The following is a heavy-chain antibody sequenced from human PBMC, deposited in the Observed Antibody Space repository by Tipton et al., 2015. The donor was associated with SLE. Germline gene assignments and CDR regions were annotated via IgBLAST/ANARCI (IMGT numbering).Heavy chain of an antibody. J-gene: IGHJ4*02. CDR2: IYYSGTT. CDR3: ARGNTIFGVGY. V-gene: IGHV4-31*03. D-gene: IGHD3-3*01. CDR1: GGSISSGAYY. Sequence: TLSLTCTVSGGSISSGAYYWSWIRQHPGKGLEWIGFIYYSGTTHYNPSLKSRLIISVDTSMNQFSLKLSSVTAADTAGYYCARGNTIFGVGYWGQGTLVTVSS.